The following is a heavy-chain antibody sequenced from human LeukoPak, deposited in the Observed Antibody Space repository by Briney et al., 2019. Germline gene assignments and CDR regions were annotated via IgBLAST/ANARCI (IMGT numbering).Heavy chain of an antibody. J-gene: IGHJ5*02. V-gene: IGHV1-2*02. CDR3: ARASNWGLNNWFDP. D-gene: IGHD7-27*01. CDR2: INPNSGGT. CDR1: GYTFTGYY. Sequence: ASVKVSCKASGYTFTGYYMHWVRQAPGQGLEWMGWINPNSGGTNYAQKFQGRVTMTRDTSISTAYMELSRLRSDDTAVYYCARASNWGLNNWFDPWGQGTLVTVSS.